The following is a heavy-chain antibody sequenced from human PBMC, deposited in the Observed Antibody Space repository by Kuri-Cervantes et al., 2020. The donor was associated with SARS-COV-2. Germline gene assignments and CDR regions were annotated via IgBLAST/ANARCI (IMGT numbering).Heavy chain of an antibody. CDR2: IYSGAST. V-gene: IGHV3-53*05. Sequence: GESLKISCAASGFSVGTNYMTWVRQALGKGLEWVAVIYSGASTYYPDSVKGRFTISRDNSQNTLYLQMKSLRTEDTALYYCARDRVGVHDSWGQGTLVTVSS. J-gene: IGHJ4*02. CDR3: ARDRVGVHDS. CDR1: GFSVGTNY. D-gene: IGHD2-21*01.